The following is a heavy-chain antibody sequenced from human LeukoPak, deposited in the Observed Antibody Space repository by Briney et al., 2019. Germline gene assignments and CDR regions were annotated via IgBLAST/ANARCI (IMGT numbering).Heavy chain of an antibody. J-gene: IGHJ4*02. Sequence: GGSLRLSCAASGFTFSSYAMSWVRQAPGKGLEWVSAISGSGGSTYYADSVKGRFTISRDNSRHTLSLQMNGLRADDTAVYYCAKGSAAARPYYFDSWGQGTPVAVSS. CDR1: GFTFSSYA. V-gene: IGHV3-23*01. CDR3: AKGSAAARPYYFDS. D-gene: IGHD6-6*01. CDR2: ISGSGGST.